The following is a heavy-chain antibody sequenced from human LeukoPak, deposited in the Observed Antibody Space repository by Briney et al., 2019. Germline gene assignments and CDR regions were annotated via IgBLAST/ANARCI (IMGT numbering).Heavy chain of an antibody. Sequence: SEILSLTCAVYGGSFSGYYWSWIRQPPGKGLEWIGEINHSGSTNYNPSLKSRVTISVDTSKNQFSLKLSSVTAADTAVYYCARWREYALDYWGQGTLVTVSS. D-gene: IGHD2-2*01. J-gene: IGHJ4*02. V-gene: IGHV4-34*01. CDR3: ARWREYALDY. CDR2: INHSGST. CDR1: GGSFSGYY.